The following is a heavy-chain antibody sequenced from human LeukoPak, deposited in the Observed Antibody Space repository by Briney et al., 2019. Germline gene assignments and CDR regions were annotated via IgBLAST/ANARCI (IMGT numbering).Heavy chain of an antibody. V-gene: IGHV1-2*02. Sequence: ASVKVSCKASGYTFTGYYMHWVRQAPGQGLEWMGWINPNSGGTNYAQKFQGRVTMTRDTSISTAYMGLSRLRSDDTAVYYCARVSVATRDYYYYYMDVWGKGTTVTISS. D-gene: IGHD5-12*01. CDR1: GYTFTGYY. J-gene: IGHJ6*03. CDR3: ARVSVATRDYYYYYMDV. CDR2: INPNSGGT.